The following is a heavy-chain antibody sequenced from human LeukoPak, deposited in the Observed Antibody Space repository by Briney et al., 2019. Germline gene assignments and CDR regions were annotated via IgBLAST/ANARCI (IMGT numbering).Heavy chain of an antibody. J-gene: IGHJ3*02. V-gene: IGHV3-23*01. CDR2: ISGSGGST. D-gene: IGHD6-13*01. CDR1: GFTFSSYD. Sequence: PGGSLRLSCAASGFTFSSYDMSGVRQAPGKGREWVSVISGSGGSTYYAACVKGRLTISRDNSKNTLYLQMNSLRAEDTAVYYCAKGVSGAADDAFDIWGQGTMVTVSS. CDR3: AKGVSGAADDAFDI.